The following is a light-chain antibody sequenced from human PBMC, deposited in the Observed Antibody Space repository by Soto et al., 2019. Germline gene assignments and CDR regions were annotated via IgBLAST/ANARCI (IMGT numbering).Light chain of an antibody. V-gene: IGLV2-11*01. J-gene: IGLJ2*01. CDR3: CSYAGTYTLV. Sequence: QSLLTQPRSVSGSPGQSVTISCTATSSDVGGYNYVSWYQQHPGNAPKLIIYDVSKRPSGVPDRFSGSKSGNTASLTISGLQAEDDADYYCCSYAGTYTLVFGGGTKLTVL. CDR1: SSDVGGYNY. CDR2: DVS.